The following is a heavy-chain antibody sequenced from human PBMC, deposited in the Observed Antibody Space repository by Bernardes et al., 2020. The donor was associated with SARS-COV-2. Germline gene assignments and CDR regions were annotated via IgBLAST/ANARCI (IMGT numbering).Heavy chain of an antibody. Sequence: ASVKVSCKVSGYTLTELSMHWVRQAPGKGLEWMGGFDPEDGETIYAQKFQGRVTMTEDTSTDTAYMELSSLRSEDTAVYYCATAPSVGLAAAGTTDLVSHYYYGMDVWGQGTTVTVSS. CDR3: ATAPSVGLAAAGTTDLVSHYYYGMDV. CDR1: GYTLTELS. CDR2: FDPEDGET. V-gene: IGHV1-24*01. J-gene: IGHJ6*02. D-gene: IGHD6-13*01.